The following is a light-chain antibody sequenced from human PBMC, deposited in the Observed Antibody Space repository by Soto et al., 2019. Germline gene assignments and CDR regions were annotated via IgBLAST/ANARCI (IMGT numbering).Light chain of an antibody. V-gene: IGKV3-15*01. CDR3: QQGHNWPLT. Sequence: EIVMTQSPATLSLSPGERAALSCRASQSINSELAWYQQKPGQPPRLLIYGASTRPTGVPARFTGSESGSEFALTNSGVQSEEFAVYYCQQGHNWPLTLG. CDR2: GAS. J-gene: IGKJ3*01. CDR1: QSINSE.